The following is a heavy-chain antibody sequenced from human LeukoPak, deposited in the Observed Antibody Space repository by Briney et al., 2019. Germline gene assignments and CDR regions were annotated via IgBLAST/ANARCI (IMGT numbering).Heavy chain of an antibody. V-gene: IGHV1-69*01. D-gene: IGHD6-13*01. Sequence: SVKVSCKASGGTFSSYAISWVRQAPGQGLEWMGGIIPIFGTANYAQKFQGRVTITADESTSTAYMELSSLRSEDTAVYYCARDYRIAAAGYAFDTWGQGTMVTVSS. CDR1: GGTFSSYA. CDR3: ARDYRIAAAGYAFDT. J-gene: IGHJ3*02. CDR2: IIPIFGTA.